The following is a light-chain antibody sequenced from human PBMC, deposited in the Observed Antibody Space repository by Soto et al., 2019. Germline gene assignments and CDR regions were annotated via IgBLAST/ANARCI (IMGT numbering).Light chain of an antibody. Sequence: AIPMTQSPSSLSASVGDRVTITCRASQDIRNDVGWYQQKPGKAPKLLIYDASNLQNGVPSRFSGSGSGTDFTLTISSLQPEDFATYFCLQDYTYPLTFGGGTKVEIK. CDR2: DAS. J-gene: IGKJ4*01. CDR3: LQDYTYPLT. CDR1: QDIRND. V-gene: IGKV1-6*01.